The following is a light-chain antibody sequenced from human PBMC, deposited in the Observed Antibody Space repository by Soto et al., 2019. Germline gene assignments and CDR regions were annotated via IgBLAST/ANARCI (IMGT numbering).Light chain of an antibody. CDR1: QSISRY. CDR2: AAS. V-gene: IGKV1-39*01. Sequence: DIQMTQSPSSRSSSLGDRVTISWWASQSISRYLNWYQQKPGKAPKLLIYAASSLQSGVPSRFSGSGSQSEFTLTISSLKYEDFATYYCQQSYSTTRTFGQGTKVDIK. CDR3: QQSYSTTRT. J-gene: IGKJ1*01.